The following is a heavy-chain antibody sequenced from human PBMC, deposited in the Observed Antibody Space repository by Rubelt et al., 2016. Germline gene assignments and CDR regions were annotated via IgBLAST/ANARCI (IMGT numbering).Heavy chain of an antibody. CDR3: ARHSVAQNWFDP. CDR2: IYYNGSP. V-gene: IGHV4-39*01. J-gene: IGHJ5*02. CDR1: GGSTSSSSHY. Sequence: QLQLEGSGPGLVKPSETLSLTCTVSGGSTSSSSHYWGWIRQSPGKGLDWIGSIYYNGSPQYNPSLKSRATISISTSKNQSSLRLRLVTAADTAVYYCARHSVAQNWFDPWGQGTLVTVSS.